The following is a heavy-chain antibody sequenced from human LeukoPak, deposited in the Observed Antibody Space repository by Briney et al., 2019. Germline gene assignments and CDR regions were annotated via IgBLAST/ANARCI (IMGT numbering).Heavy chain of an antibody. CDR1: GFTFSTFG. V-gene: IGHV3-23*01. CDR3: ANPGRAHGDYWYFDL. CDR2: ISGSGYDA. D-gene: IGHD4-17*01. Sequence: PGGSLRLSCAASGFTFSTFGLSWVRQAPGRGLEWVSAISGSGYDANYADSVKGRFTISRDNSKGPLSLQMHGLRAEDPAVYYCANPGRAHGDYWYFDLWGRGTLVTVSS. J-gene: IGHJ2*01.